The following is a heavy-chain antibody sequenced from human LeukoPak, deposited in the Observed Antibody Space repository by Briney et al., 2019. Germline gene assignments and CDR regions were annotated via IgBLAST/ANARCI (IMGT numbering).Heavy chain of an antibody. CDR3: ATYDVLTGFEY. V-gene: IGHV1-69*13. Sequence: ASVKVSCKASGGTFSDYVISWVRQAPGQGLNWMGGISPLLGASKHTQNFHDRVTITADESTSTAYMELSDLRSADTAVYYCATYDVLTGFEYWGQGTLVTVSS. CDR2: ISPLLGAS. J-gene: IGHJ4*02. CDR1: GGTFSDYV. D-gene: IGHD3-9*01.